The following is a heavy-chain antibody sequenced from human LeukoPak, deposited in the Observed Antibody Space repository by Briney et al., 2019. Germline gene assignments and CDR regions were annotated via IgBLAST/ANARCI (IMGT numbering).Heavy chain of an antibody. CDR2: INPNSGGT. Sequence: GASVKVSCKASGYTFTGYYMHWVRQAPGQGLEWMGWINPNSGGTNYAQKFQGRVTMTRDTSISTAYMELSRLRSDDTAVYYCARLSLGYCSSTSCYGGIFDYWGQGTLVTVSS. CDR1: GYTFTGYY. CDR3: ARLSLGYCSSTSCYGGIFDY. J-gene: IGHJ4*02. D-gene: IGHD2-2*01. V-gene: IGHV1-2*02.